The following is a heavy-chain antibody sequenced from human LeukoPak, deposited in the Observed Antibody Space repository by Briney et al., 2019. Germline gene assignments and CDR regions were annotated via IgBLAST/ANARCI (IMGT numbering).Heavy chain of an antibody. V-gene: IGHV3-66*03. CDR1: VLSVTTNY. CDR2: IYTSGST. D-gene: IGHD3-10*01. J-gene: IGHJ5*02. Sequence: GGSLRLSCAASVLSVTTNYMSWVRQAPGKGLEWVELIYTSGSTFYADSVMGRLTVSRDNSKNTLYLQMNSLRAEDSAAYYCARDRAGTQSWVEFDLWGQGTLVTVSS. CDR3: ARDRAGTQSWVEFDL.